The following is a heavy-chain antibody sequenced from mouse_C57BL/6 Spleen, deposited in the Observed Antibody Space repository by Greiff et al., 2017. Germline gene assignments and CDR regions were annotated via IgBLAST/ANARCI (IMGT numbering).Heavy chain of an antibody. CDR3: ARNYYGSSYY. V-gene: IGHV1-80*01. D-gene: IGHD1-1*01. J-gene: IGHJ2*01. CDR2: IYPGDGDT. Sequence: VKLVESGAELVKPGASVKISCKASGYAFSSYWMNWVKQRPGKGLEWIGQIYPGDGDTNYNGKFKGKATLTADKSSSTAYMQLSSLTSEDSAVYFCARNYYGSSYYWGQGTTLTVSS. CDR1: GYAFSSYW.